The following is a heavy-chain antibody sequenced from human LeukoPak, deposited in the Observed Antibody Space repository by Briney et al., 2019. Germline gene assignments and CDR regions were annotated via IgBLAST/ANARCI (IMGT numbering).Heavy chain of an antibody. V-gene: IGHV3-23*01. CDR1: GFTFRSYA. D-gene: IGHD4-23*01. CDR3: ARARATVVNDAFDI. CDR2: ITADGGST. Sequence: GGSLRLSCAVSGFTFRSYAMNWVRQAPGKGLEWVAAITADGGSTHYTTSVKGRFIISRDTPKNTLSLQMNSLRAEDTAVYYCARARATVVNDAFDIWGQGTMVTVSS. J-gene: IGHJ3*02.